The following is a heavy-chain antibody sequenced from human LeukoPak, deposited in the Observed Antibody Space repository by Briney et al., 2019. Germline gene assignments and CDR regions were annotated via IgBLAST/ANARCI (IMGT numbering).Heavy chain of an antibody. CDR2: ISSSSVI. V-gene: IGHV3-48*01. J-gene: IGHJ4*02. CDR3: ARGAYSGRSSYFDY. D-gene: IGHD3-10*01. CDR1: GFTFSIYS. Sequence: GGSLRLPCAASGFTFSIYSIYWVRQAPGKGLEWISYISSSSVIDYADSVKGRFTVSRDDAKNSLFLQMNSLRAEDTAVYYCARGAYSGRSSYFDYWGQGTLVTVSS.